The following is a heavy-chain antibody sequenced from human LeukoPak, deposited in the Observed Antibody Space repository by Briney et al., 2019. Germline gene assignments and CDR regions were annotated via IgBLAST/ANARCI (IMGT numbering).Heavy chain of an antibody. CDR3: ASGNDYRWVY. J-gene: IGHJ4*02. CDR1: GGSFSGYY. D-gene: IGHD1-1*01. V-gene: IGHV4-34*01. Sequence: PSETLSLTCAVYGGSFSGYYWSWIRQPPGKGLEWIGEINHSGSTNYNPSLKSRVTISVDTSKNQFSLKLSSVTAADTAIYYCASGNDYRWVYWGQGTLVTVSS. CDR2: INHSGST.